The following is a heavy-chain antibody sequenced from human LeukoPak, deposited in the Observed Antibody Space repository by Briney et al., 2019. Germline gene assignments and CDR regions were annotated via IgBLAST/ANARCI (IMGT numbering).Heavy chain of an antibody. CDR1: GYTFTSYG. V-gene: IGHV1-18*01. CDR2: ISAYNGNT. J-gene: IGHJ6*02. D-gene: IGHD4-17*01. CDR3: ARRNGPSGSGYYYYGMDV. Sequence: ASVKVSCKASGYTFTSYGISWVRQAPGQGLEWMGWISAYNGNTNYAQKLQGRVTMTTDTPTSTAYMELRSLRSDDTAVYYCARRNGPSGSGYYYYGMDVWGQGTTVTVSS.